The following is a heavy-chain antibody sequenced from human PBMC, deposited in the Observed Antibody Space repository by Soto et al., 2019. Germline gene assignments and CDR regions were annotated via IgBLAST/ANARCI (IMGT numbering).Heavy chain of an antibody. J-gene: IGHJ6*03. CDR2: ITTSGGNT. D-gene: IGHD2-8*01. Sequence: EVQLLESGGGLVQPGGSLRLSCAASGFTFSTYAMSWVRQAPGKGLEWVSTITTSGGNTYYADSVQGRFTISRDNSKNTVYLQMNSLRAEDTAVYYCAGRYCTNGVCYTHYYYYIDVWGKGATVTVSS. CDR3: AGRYCTNGVCYTHYYYYIDV. CDR1: GFTFSTYA. V-gene: IGHV3-23*01.